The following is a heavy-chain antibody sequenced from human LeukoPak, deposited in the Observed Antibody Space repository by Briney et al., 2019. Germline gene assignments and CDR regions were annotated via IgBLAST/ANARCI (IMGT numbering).Heavy chain of an antibody. D-gene: IGHD2-15*01. CDR1: GFTFSSYG. J-gene: IGHJ3*01. CDR3: ATRQFCSGGTCYGLSF. CDR2: ISKNGDTT. Sequence: RPGGSLRLSCAASGFTFSSYGIHWVRQAPGKGLEWVSVISKNGDTTYYADSVKGRFTISRDNSKNTLYVQMNSLRAEDTALYFCATRQFCSGGTCYGLSFWGQGTMVTISS. V-gene: IGHV3-23*01.